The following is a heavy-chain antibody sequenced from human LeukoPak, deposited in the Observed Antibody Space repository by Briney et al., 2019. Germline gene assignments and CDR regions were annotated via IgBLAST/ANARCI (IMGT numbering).Heavy chain of an antibody. D-gene: IGHD3-10*01. CDR3: ARVTLYGSGSYDFDY. CDR1: GGTFSSYA. V-gene: IGHV1-69*05. CDR2: IIPIFGTA. Sequence: GASVKVSCKASGGTFSSYAISWVRQAPGQGLEWMGGIIPIFGTANYAQKFQGRVTITTDESTSTAYMELSSLRSEDTAVYYCARVTLYGSGSYDFDYWGQGTLVTVSS. J-gene: IGHJ4*02.